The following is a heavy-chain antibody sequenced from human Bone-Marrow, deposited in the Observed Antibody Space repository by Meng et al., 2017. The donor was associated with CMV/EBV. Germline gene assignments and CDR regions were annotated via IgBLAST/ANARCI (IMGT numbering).Heavy chain of an antibody. CDR2: IIPIFGTA. CDR1: GGTFSSYA. D-gene: IGHD3-10*01. CDR3: ASEEGSGRAPFDY. J-gene: IGHJ4*02. V-gene: IGHV1-69*05. Sequence: SVKVSRKASGGTFSSYAISWVRQAPGQGLEWMGGIIPIFGTANYAQKFQGRVTITTDESTSTAYMELSSLRSEDTAVYYCASEEGSGRAPFDYWGQGTLVTVSS.